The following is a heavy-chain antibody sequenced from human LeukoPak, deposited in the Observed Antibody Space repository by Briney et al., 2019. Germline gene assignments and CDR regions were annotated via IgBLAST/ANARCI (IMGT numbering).Heavy chain of an antibody. CDR1: GGSIGSYY. CDR3: ARVAGTTVTSNGFDY. Sequence: SETLSLTCTVSGGSIGSYYWSWIRQPPGKGLEWIGYIHYSGSTNHNPSLKSRVTISIDTSKNQISLKLSSVTAADTAVYYCARVAGTTVTSNGFDYWGQGTLVTVSS. CDR2: IHYSGST. J-gene: IGHJ4*02. V-gene: IGHV4-59*01. D-gene: IGHD4-17*01.